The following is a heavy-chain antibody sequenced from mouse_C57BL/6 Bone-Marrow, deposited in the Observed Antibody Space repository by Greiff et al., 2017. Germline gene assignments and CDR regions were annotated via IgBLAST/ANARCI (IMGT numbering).Heavy chain of an antibody. J-gene: IGHJ2*01. CDR3: TDLDSSGYGY. CDR2: IRLKSDNYAT. CDR1: GFTFSNYW. D-gene: IGHD3-2*02. V-gene: IGHV6-3*01. Sequence: EVNVVESGGGLVQPGGSMKLSCVASGFTFSNYWMNWVRQSPEKGLEWVAQIRLKSDNYATHYAESVKGRFTISRDDSKSSVYLQMNNLRAEDTGIYYCTDLDSSGYGYWGQGTTLTVSS.